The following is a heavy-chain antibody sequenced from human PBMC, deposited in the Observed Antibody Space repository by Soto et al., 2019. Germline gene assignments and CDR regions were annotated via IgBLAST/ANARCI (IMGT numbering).Heavy chain of an antibody. CDR2: IYYSGST. D-gene: IGHD6-13*01. CDR3: ARAHIEQQLVLGWLDP. J-gene: IGHJ5*02. Sequence: SETLSLTCTVSGGSISSGDYYWSWIRQPPGKGLEWIGYIYYSGSTYYNPSLKSRVTISVDTSKNQFSLKLSSVTAADTAVYYCARAHIEQQLVLGWLDPWGQGTMVTVSS. V-gene: IGHV4-30-4*01. CDR1: GGSISSGDYY.